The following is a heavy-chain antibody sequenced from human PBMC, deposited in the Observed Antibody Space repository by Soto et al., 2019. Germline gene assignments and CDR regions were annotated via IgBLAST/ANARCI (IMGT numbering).Heavy chain of an antibody. V-gene: IGHV4-59*01. D-gene: IGHD2-2*01. CDR2: IYYSGST. CDR3: ARIYCGSTTCYHVVYFDY. Sequence: SETLSLTSTVSGGSISNYDWSWIRQPPGKGLEWIGYIYYSGSTGYNPSLESRVTISGDSSKNQFSLKMSSVTAADTAVYYCARIYCGSTTCYHVVYFDYWGQGTLVTVSS. CDR1: GGSISNYD. J-gene: IGHJ4*02.